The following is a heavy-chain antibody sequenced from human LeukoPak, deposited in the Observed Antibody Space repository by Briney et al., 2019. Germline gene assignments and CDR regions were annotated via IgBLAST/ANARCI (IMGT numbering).Heavy chain of an antibody. V-gene: IGHV4-39*07. J-gene: IGHJ4*02. D-gene: IGHD2-15*01. CDR1: GGSISSRSFY. CDR2: IYYSGGT. Sequence: SETLSLTCTVSGGSISSRSFYWGWIRLPPGKGLEWIGSIYYSGGTFYNPSLKSRVTTSIDTSMNQLSLTLVSVTAADTAVYFCARHHDGGPKLRLDFWGLGVLVTVSS. CDR3: ARHHDGGPKLRLDF.